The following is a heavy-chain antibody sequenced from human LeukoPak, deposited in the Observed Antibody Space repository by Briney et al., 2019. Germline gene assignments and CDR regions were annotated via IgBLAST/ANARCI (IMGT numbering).Heavy chain of an antibody. CDR3: AREGSITIFGVVQYYFDY. V-gene: IGHV1-69*13. CDR2: IIPIFGTA. J-gene: IGHJ4*02. D-gene: IGHD3-3*01. CDR1: GGTFSSYA. Sequence: SVKVSCKASGGTFSSYAISWVRQAPGQGLEWMGGIIPIFGTANYAQKFQGRVTITADESTSTAYMELSSLRSEDTAVYYCAREGSITIFGVVQYYFDYWGQGTLVTVSS.